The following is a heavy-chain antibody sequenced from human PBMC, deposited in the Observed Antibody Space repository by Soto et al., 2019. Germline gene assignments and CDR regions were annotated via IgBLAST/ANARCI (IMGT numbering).Heavy chain of an antibody. CDR2: XYXXGXT. D-gene: IGHD6-6*01. V-gene: IGHV4-39*01. J-gene: IGHJ5*02. CDR3: VSRSIAARMGWFDP. Sequence: ETLSLTCSVSGGSISRGGYYWIWIRQHPGRGLEXIGXXYXXGXTXXXPXXXSRVTISVDTSKNQFSLKLSSVTAADTAVYYCVSRSIAARMGWFDPWGQGTLVTASS. CDR1: GGSISRGGYY.